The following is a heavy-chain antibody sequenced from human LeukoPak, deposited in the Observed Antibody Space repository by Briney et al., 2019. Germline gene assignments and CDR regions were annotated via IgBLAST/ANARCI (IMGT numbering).Heavy chain of an antibody. J-gene: IGHJ5*02. CDR1: GFTFSSYS. Sequence: GGSLRLSCAASGFTFSSYSMNWVRQAPGKGLEWVSSISSSSYIYYADSVKGRFTISRDNAKNSLYLQMNSLRAEDTAVYYCARDGSSTSCYPLCWFDPWGQGTLVTVSS. V-gene: IGHV3-21*01. D-gene: IGHD2-2*01. CDR2: ISSSSYI. CDR3: ARDGSSTSCYPLCWFDP.